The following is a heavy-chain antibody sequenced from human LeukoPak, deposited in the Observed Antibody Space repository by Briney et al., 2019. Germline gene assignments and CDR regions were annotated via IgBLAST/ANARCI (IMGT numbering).Heavy chain of an antibody. J-gene: IGHJ5*02. CDR2: ISSGSSYI. CDR3: ARVSSIRWFDP. D-gene: IGHD6-6*01. Sequence: GGSLRLSCAASGFTFSSYSMNWVRQVPGKGLEWVSSISSGSSYIYYGDSVKGRFTISRDNAKNTLYLQMNSLRAEDTAVYYCARVSSIRWFDPWGQGTLVTVSS. CDR1: GFTFSSYS. V-gene: IGHV3-21*01.